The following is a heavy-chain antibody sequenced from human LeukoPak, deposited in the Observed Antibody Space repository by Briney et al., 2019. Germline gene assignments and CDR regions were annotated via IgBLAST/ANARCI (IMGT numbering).Heavy chain of an antibody. D-gene: IGHD3-10*01. CDR1: GGSINSFY. V-gene: IGHV4-59*08. CDR3: ARSYNFGSGSFYRRRYYGMDV. CDR2: IYYSGST. Sequence: SETLSLTCTVSGGSINSFYWSWIRQPPGKGLEWIGHIYYSGSTNYNPSLKSRVTISVDTSKNQFFLKLSSVTAADTAVYYCARSYNFGSGSFYRRRYYGMDVWGQGTKVTVS. J-gene: IGHJ6*02.